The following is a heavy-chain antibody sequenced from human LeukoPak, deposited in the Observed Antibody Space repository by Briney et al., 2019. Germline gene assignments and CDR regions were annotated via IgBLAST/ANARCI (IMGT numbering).Heavy chain of an antibody. J-gene: IGHJ6*02. CDR3: ARTFSESYYYYGMDV. CDR2: IYYSGST. CDR1: GGSISSSSYY. V-gene: IGHV4-39*07. Sequence: SETLSLTCTVSGGSISSSSYYWGWIRQPPGKGLEWIGSIYYSGSTYYNPSLKSRVTISVDTSKNQFSLKLSSVTAADTAVYYCARTFSESYYYYGMDVWGQGTTVTVSS. D-gene: IGHD1-26*01.